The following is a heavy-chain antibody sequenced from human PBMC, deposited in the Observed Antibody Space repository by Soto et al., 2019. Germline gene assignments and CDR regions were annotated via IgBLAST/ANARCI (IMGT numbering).Heavy chain of an antibody. V-gene: IGHV3-23*04. CDR2: VSGAGDYT. J-gene: IGHJ2*01. D-gene: IGHD4-4*01. CDR3: ARKSTVNPTRPYWYFDL. Sequence: VELVESGGGLVHPGESLRLSCATSGLTFSSHAMSWVRQAPGRGLEWVSTVSGAGDYTYYADSVKGRFTISRDNSKSTAYLQMSNLRAEDSAVYYRARKSTVNPTRPYWYFDLWGRGSLVSVSS. CDR1: GLTFSSHA.